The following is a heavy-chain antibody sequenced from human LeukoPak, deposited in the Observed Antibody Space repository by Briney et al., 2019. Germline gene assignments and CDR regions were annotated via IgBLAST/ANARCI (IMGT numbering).Heavy chain of an antibody. CDR2: ISSSSSTI. J-gene: IGHJ6*03. CDR3: AREGSSWYFYYMDV. V-gene: IGHV3-48*01. CDR1: GFTFSSYS. D-gene: IGHD6-13*01. Sequence: PGGSLRLSCAASGFTFSSYSMNWVRQAPGEGLEWVSYISSSSSTIYYADSVKGRFTISRDNAKNSLYLQMNSLRAEDTAVYYCAREGSSWYFYYMDVWGKGTTVTVSS.